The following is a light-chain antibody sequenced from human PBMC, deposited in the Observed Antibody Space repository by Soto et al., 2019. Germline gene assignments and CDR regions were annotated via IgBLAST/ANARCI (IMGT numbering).Light chain of an antibody. Sequence: QSALNQPASVSGSPGQSITISCTGTSSDVGGYDYVSWYQQLPGKAPKLLIYDVNNRPSGVSHRFSGSKSGNTASLTISGLQAEDEADYYCSSYTGSSTFVFGTGTKLTVL. CDR2: DVN. V-gene: IGLV2-14*01. J-gene: IGLJ1*01. CDR3: SSYTGSSTFV. CDR1: SSDVGGYDY.